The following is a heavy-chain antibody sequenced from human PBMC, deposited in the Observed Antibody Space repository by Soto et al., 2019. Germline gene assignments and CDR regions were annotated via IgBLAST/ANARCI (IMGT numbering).Heavy chain of an antibody. CDR2: IYYSGST. CDR1: GGSISSYY. CDR3: ARAAMTTYYDFWSGYYIAWFDP. J-gene: IGHJ5*02. Sequence: SETLSLTCTVSGGSISSYYWSWIRQPPGKGLEWIGYIYYSGSTNYNPSLKSRVTLPVETSKNQSSLKLSSVTAADTAVYYCARAAMTTYYDFWSGYYIAWFDPWGQGTLVTVSS. V-gene: IGHV4-59*01. D-gene: IGHD3-3*01.